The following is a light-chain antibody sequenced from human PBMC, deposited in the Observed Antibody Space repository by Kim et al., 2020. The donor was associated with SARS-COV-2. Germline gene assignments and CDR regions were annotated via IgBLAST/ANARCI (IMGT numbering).Light chain of an antibody. V-gene: IGKV1-39*01. Sequence: DIQMTQSPSSLSASVGDGVTITCRASQNITNYLNWFQQKPGRAPKLQIYAASSLQSGVPSRFSGGVSGTVFTLAISSLQPEDFATYYCQQSYSTPPTFGQGTKLEIK. CDR1: QNITNY. J-gene: IGKJ2*01. CDR3: QQSYSTPPT. CDR2: AAS.